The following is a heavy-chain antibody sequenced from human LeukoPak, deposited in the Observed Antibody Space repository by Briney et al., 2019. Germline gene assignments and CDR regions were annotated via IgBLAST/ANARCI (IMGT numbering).Heavy chain of an antibody. CDR3: ARDTGSGGSFDI. V-gene: IGHV3-64*01. CDR2: ISSNGGST. J-gene: IGHJ3*02. Sequence: QPGRSLRLSCAASGFTFSSYAMHWVRQAPGKGLEYVSDISSNGGSTYYANYVKGRFTISRHNSKNTLYLQMGSLRPEDMAVYYCARDTGSGGSFDIWGQGTMVTVSS. D-gene: IGHD2-15*01. CDR1: GFTFSSYA.